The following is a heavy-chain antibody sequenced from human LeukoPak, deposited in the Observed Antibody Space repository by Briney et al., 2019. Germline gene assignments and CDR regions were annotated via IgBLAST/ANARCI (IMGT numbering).Heavy chain of an antibody. CDR3: AKNLQLLWFG. CDR1: GFTFSSYE. V-gene: IGHV3-48*03. J-gene: IGHJ4*02. D-gene: IGHD3-10*01. CDR2: ISSSGSTI. Sequence: QPGGSLRLSCAASGFTFSSYEMNWVRQAPGKGLEWVSYISSSGSTIYYADSVKGRFTISRDNARNSLYLQMNSLRAEDTAIYYCAKNLQLLWFGGGQGTLVTVSS.